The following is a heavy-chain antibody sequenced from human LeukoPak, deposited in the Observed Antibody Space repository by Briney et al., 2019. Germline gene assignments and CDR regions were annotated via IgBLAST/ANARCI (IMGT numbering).Heavy chain of an antibody. D-gene: IGHD5-24*01. CDR2: ISYDGSSR. CDR1: GFTFSSYP. Sequence: PGGPLRLSCAASGFTFSSYPMHWVRQAPGKGLEWVAVISYDGSSRYSEDSVKGRFTISRDNSKNTLYLQMNSLRADDTAVYYCVRVGEAMTTTGGSFDYWGQGTLVTVSS. V-gene: IGHV3-30*04. J-gene: IGHJ4*02. CDR3: VRVGEAMTTTGGSFDY.